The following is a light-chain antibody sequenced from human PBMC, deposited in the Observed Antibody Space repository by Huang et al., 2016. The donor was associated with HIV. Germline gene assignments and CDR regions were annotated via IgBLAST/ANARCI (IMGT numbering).Light chain of an antibody. Sequence: DIEMTQSPPSLSASIGDRVTLTGRASHDISTFLAWYQQKPGSHPKRLIYGASIVQSGVPSRVRGSGSGTDFTLTINRLQPEDVANYYFQKYDSAPRTFGQGTKVEVK. CDR3: QKYDSAPRT. CDR1: HDISTF. J-gene: IGKJ1*01. V-gene: IGKV1-27*01. CDR2: GAS.